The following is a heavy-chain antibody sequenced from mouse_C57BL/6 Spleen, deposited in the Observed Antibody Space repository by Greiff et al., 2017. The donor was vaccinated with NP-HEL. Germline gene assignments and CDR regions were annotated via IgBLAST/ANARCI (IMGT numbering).Heavy chain of an antibody. J-gene: IGHJ1*03. CDR2: IDPETGGT. V-gene: IGHV1-15*01. CDR3: TGEGVTTVVATRYIDV. Sequence: VQLQQSGAELVRPGASVTLSCKASGYTFTDYEMHWVKQTPVHGLEWIGAIDPETGGTAYNQKFKGKAILTAANSSSTAYMEIRSLTSEDSAVYYCTGEGVTTVVATRYIDVWGTGTTVTVSS. CDR1: GYTFTDYE. D-gene: IGHD1-1*01.